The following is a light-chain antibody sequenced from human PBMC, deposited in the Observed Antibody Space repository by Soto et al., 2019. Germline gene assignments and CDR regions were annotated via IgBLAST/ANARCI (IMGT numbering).Light chain of an antibody. V-gene: IGLV4-69*01. CDR2: LNSDGSH. CDR1: SGHSSYA. J-gene: IGLJ3*02. Sequence: QSVLTQSPSASASLGASVKLTCTLSSGHSSYAIAWHQQQPEKGPRYLMRLNSDGSHTKGDGIPDRFSGSSSGAESYLTIARRQSEDEADYDCQTWGTGIWVFGGGTKVTVL. CDR3: QTWGTGIWV.